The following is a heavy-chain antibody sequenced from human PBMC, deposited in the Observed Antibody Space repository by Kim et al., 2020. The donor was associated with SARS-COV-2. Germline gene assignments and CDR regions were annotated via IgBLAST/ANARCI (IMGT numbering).Heavy chain of an antibody. V-gene: IGHV3-30-3*01. J-gene: IGHJ4*02. CDR2: ISYDGSNK. CDR3: ARSVDTAMDQVYYFDY. D-gene: IGHD5-18*01. CDR1: GFTFSSYA. Sequence: GGSLRLSCAASGFTFSSYAMHWVRQAPGKGLEWVAVISYDGSNKYYADSVKGRFTISRDNSKNTLYLQMNSLRAEDTAVYYCARSVDTAMDQVYYFDYWGQGTLVTVSS.